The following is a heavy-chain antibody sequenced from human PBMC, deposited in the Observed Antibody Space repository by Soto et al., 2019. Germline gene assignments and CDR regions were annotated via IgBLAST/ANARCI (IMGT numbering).Heavy chain of an antibody. V-gene: IGHV3-23*01. CDR3: AKESVGIEVYYHGMDV. J-gene: IGHJ6*02. D-gene: IGHD2-21*01. CDR1: GFTFSSYA. CDR2: ISGSGGST. Sequence: GGSLRLSCAASGFTFSSYAMSWVRQAPGKGLEWVSAISGSGGSTYYADSVKGRFTISRDNSKNTLYLQMNSLRAEDTAVYYCAKESVGIEVYYHGMDVWGQGTTVTVSS.